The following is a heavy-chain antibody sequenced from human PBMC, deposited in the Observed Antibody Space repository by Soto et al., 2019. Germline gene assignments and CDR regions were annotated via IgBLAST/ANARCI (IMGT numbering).Heavy chain of an antibody. D-gene: IGHD1-26*01. CDR2: IWHDGNNK. Sequence: SXILSCAASGFTFSNYGMHWVRQAPGKWLEWVAIIWHDGNNKYYADSVRGRFIISRDNSKNRLYLQMNSLRAEDTAVYYCASDLVGASDSYGLDVWGQGTPVTVSS. V-gene: IGHV3-33*08. J-gene: IGHJ6*02. CDR3: ASDLVGASDSYGLDV. CDR1: GFTFSNYG.